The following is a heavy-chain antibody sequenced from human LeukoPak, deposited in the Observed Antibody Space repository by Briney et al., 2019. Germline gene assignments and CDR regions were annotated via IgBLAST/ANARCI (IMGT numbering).Heavy chain of an antibody. CDR3: ARDDSGSPDY. CDR2: IATYNRNT. J-gene: IGHJ4*02. V-gene: IGHV1-18*01. CDR1: GYTYTRYG. D-gene: IGHD1-26*01. Sequence: VASVKVSCKASGYTYTRYGISWVRQAPGQGLEAMGGIATYNRNTNYAQKPQGRVTMTADTSTSTAYMELRSLRSDDTAVYYCARDDSGSPDYWGQGTLVTVSS.